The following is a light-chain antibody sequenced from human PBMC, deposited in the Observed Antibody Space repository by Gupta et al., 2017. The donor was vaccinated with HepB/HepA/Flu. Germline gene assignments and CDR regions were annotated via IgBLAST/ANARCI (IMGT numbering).Light chain of an antibody. J-gene: IGKJ1*01. Sequence: DIQMTQSPSTLSASVGDRVTITCRDSQSISTWLAWYQQKAGKAPKLLIYKASSLESGVPSRFSGSRSGTEFTLTISSLQPDDFATYYCQQYNSQGTFGQGTKVEIK. V-gene: IGKV1-5*03. CDR3: QQYNSQGT. CDR1: QSISTW. CDR2: KAS.